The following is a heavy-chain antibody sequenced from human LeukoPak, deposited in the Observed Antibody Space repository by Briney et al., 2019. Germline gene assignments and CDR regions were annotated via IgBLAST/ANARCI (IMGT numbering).Heavy chain of an antibody. D-gene: IGHD3-22*01. J-gene: IGHJ4*02. V-gene: IGHV1-8*02. CDR3: ANADSSGYGFDY. CDR2: MNPNSGNT. Sequence: AASVKVSCKASGYTFTSYDINWVRQATGQGLEWMGWMNPNSGNTGYAQKFQGRVTMTRNTSISTAYMELSSLRSEDAAVYYCANADSSGYGFDYWGQGTLVTVSS. CDR1: GYTFTSYD.